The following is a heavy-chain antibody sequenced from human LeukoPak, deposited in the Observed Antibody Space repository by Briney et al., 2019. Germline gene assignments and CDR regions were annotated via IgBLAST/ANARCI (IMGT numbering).Heavy chain of an antibody. CDR3: ARTQWLVRGGAGFDY. CDR1: GFTVSSNY. Sequence: GGSLRLSCAASGFTVSSNYMSWVRQAPGKGLEWVSVIYSGGSTYYADSVKGRFTISRDNSKNTLYLQMNSLRAEDTAMYYCARTQWLVRGGAGFDYWGQGTLVIVSS. CDR2: IYSGGST. J-gene: IGHJ4*02. V-gene: IGHV3-66*01. D-gene: IGHD6-19*01.